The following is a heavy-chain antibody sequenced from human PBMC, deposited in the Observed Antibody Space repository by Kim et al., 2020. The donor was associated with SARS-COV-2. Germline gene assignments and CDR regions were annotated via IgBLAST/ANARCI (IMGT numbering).Heavy chain of an antibody. D-gene: IGHD2-2*01. Sequence: YNPSLKSRVTISVDTSKNQFSLKLSSVTAADTAVYYCARDGYHQYYGMDVWGQGTTVTVSS. J-gene: IGHJ6*02. CDR3: ARDGYHQYYGMDV. V-gene: IGHV4-30-2*04.